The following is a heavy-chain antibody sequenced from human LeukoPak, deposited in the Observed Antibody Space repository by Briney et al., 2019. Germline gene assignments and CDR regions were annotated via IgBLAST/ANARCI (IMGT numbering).Heavy chain of an antibody. CDR1: GYTFTSYD. D-gene: IGHD6-19*01. V-gene: IGHV1-2*02. CDR3: ASYSSGWYTEDY. CDR2: INPNSGGT. J-gene: IGHJ4*02. Sequence: ASVKVSCKASGYTFTSYDINWVRQAPGQGLEWMGWINPNSGGTNYAQKFQGRVTMTRDTSISTAYMELSRLRSDDTAVYYCASYSSGWYTEDYWGQGTLVTVSS.